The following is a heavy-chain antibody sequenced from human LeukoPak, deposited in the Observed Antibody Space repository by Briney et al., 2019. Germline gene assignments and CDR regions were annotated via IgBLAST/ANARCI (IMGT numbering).Heavy chain of an antibody. J-gene: IGHJ5*01. Sequence: SETLSLTCTVSGGSISSRYWSWIRQPLGQRLEWIGYIYYSGSTNYNPSLKSRVTISLDTSKNQFSLKLSSVTAADTAVYYCAGEVGDGYNYDSWGQGTLVTVSS. CDR1: GGSISSRY. CDR3: AGEVGDGYNYDS. D-gene: IGHD5-24*01. V-gene: IGHV4-59*11. CDR2: IYYSGST.